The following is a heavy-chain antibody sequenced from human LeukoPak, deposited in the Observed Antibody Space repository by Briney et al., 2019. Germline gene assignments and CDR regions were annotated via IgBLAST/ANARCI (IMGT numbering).Heavy chain of an antibody. D-gene: IGHD7-27*01. Sequence: SETLSLTCAVYGGSFSGYYWSWIRRPPGRGLEWIGEINHSGSTNYNPSLKSRVTISVDTSKNQFSLKLSSVTAADTAVYYCASRAKNRGPMGYWGQGTLVTVSS. CDR2: INHSGST. V-gene: IGHV4-34*01. CDR3: ASRAKNRGPMGY. J-gene: IGHJ4*02. CDR1: GGSFSGYY.